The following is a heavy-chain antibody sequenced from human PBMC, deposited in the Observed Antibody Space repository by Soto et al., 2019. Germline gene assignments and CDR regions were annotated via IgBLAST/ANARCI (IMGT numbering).Heavy chain of an antibody. D-gene: IGHD3-10*01. Sequence: GGSLRLSCAASGSTFSSYAMSWVCQAPGKGLEWVSAVSGNGQGIYYADSVRGRFTISRDNSKNTVFLHMDSLRAEDTAVYYCAKDRDYPRDYFHYWGQGTLVTVSS. CDR3: AKDRDYPRDYFHY. V-gene: IGHV3-23*01. CDR1: GSTFSSYA. J-gene: IGHJ4*02. CDR2: VSGNGQGI.